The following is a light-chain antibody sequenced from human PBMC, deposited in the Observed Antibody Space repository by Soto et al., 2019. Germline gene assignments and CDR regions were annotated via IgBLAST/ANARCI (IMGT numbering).Light chain of an antibody. J-gene: IGKJ5*01. V-gene: IGKV3D-15*01. CDR3: QQYNSWPIT. CDR1: QSVSSY. CDR2: GAS. Sequence: EIVLTQAPGTLSLSPGERPTLSCRASQSVSSYLAWYQQKPGQXPRXXIYGASTWGTDVPPRFTGSGSGTEFTITISGLQSEDFAVYDCQQYNSWPITFGQGTRLEIK.